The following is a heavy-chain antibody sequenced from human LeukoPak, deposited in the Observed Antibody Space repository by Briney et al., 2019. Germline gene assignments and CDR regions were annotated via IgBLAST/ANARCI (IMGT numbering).Heavy chain of an antibody. Sequence: SETLSLTCTVSGGSISSYYWSWIRQPPGKGLEWIGYIYYSGSTNYNPSLKSRVTISVDTSKNQFSLKLSSVTAADTAVYYCASAYYDSSGFQDRRYYFDYWGQGTLVTVSS. CDR1: GGSISSYY. CDR2: IYYSGST. D-gene: IGHD3-22*01. V-gene: IGHV4-59*12. CDR3: ASAYYDSSGFQDRRYYFDY. J-gene: IGHJ4*02.